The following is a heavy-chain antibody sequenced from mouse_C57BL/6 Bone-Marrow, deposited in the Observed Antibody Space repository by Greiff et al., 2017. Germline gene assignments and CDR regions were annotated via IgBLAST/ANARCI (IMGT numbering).Heavy chain of an antibody. J-gene: IGHJ4*01. V-gene: IGHV1S81*02. CDR1: GYTFTSYW. CDR2: INPSNGGT. Sequence: QVQLQQPGAELVKPGASVKLSCKASGYTFTSYWLHWVKLSPGQGFEWIGEINPSNGGTNYNEKFKSKATLTVDKSSSTAYMQLSSLTSEDSAVYYCTNGNYGNYAMDYWGQGTSVTVSS. CDR3: TNGNYGNYAMDY. D-gene: IGHD2-1*01.